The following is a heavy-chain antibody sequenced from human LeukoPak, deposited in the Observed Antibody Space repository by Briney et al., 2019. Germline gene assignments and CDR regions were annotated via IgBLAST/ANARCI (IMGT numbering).Heavy chain of an antibody. CDR3: ARYVPVKTGPTRASFDY. J-gene: IGHJ4*02. D-gene: IGHD1-1*01. V-gene: IGHV4-34*10. CDR2: INQSGTT. Sequence: NPSETLSLTCAVSGGSFSDYDWSWIRQAPGKGLEWIGEINQSGTTNCDPSLKSRVSMSIDTSKSQFSLNLRSVTAADTAVYYCARYVPVKTGPTRASFDYWGQGILVTVSS. CDR1: GGSFSDYD.